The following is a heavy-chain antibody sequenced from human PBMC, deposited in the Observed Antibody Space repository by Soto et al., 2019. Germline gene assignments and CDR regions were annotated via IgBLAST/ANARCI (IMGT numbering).Heavy chain of an antibody. Sequence: SETLSLTCTVSGGSISSYYWSWIRQPPGKGLEWIGYIYYSGSTNYNPSLKSRVTISVDTSKNQFSLKLSSVTAADTAVYYGARAGSGTVRWFDPWGQGTLVTVSS. D-gene: IGHD3-10*01. CDR1: GGSISSYY. J-gene: IGHJ5*02. CDR2: IYYSGST. V-gene: IGHV4-59*01. CDR3: ARAGSGTVRWFDP.